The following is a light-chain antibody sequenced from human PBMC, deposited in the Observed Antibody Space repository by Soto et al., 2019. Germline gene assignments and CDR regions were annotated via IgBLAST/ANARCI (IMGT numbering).Light chain of an antibody. CDR2: GAS. V-gene: IGKV3-20*01. CDR1: QSVSSY. J-gene: IGKJ1*01. Sequence: DIALTQSPATLSLSPGESVTLSCRASQSVSSYLAWYQQKPGQAPRLVIYGASSRATGIPDRFSVSGSGTDFTLTISRLEHEDFAVYYCQHYGYPKWTFGQGTKVDIK. CDR3: QHYGYPKWT.